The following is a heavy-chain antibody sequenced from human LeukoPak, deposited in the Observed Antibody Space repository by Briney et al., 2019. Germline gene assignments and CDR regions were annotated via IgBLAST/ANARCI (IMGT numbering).Heavy chain of an antibody. Sequence: SETLSLTCTVSGYSISSAYYWVWIRQPPGKGLEWIGSIYHSGSTYYKSSLKSRATISIETSMNQISLKMRSVTAADTAVYYCARTYYYGSGRYFDYWGQGTLVTVSS. CDR3: ARTYYYGSGRYFDY. CDR2: IYHSGST. D-gene: IGHD3-10*01. V-gene: IGHV4-38-2*02. CDR1: GYSISSAYY. J-gene: IGHJ4*02.